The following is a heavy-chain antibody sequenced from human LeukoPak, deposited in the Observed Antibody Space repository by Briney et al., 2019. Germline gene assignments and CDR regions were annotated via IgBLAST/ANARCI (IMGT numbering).Heavy chain of an antibody. CDR3: ARGVIYGSGSYTPL. CDR1: GFSFSSYS. J-gene: IGHJ4*02. CDR2: ITVSGSTI. Sequence: GGSLRLSCAASGFSFSSYSMNWVRQAPGKGMGWVSSITVSGSTIYYVCSVKGRFTISRDNAKYSLYLQLNSLRAEDTAVYFCARGVIYGSGSYTPLWGQGTLVTVAA. V-gene: IGHV3-48*01. D-gene: IGHD3-10*01.